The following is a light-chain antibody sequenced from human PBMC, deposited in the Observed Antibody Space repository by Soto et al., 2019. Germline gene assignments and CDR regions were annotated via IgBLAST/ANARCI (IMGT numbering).Light chain of an antibody. V-gene: IGKV3-15*01. CDR2: GAS. CDR3: QQYNNWPRIT. Sequence: EIVMTQSPGTLSVSPGERATLSCRASQSVSGNLAWYQQKPGQAPRLLIYGASTRATGIPARFSGSGSGTEFTLTISSLQSEDFAVYYCQQYNNWPRITFGQGTRLEIK. CDR1: QSVSGN. J-gene: IGKJ5*01.